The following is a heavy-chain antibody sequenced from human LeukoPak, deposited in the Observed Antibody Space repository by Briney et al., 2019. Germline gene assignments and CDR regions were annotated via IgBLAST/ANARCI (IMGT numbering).Heavy chain of an antibody. CDR1: GFPFSSYG. J-gene: IGHJ4*02. CDR3: ARAVGPFDY. Sequence: PGRSLRLSCVASGFPFSSYGMHWVRQAPGRGLEWVAVIWYDGSNKHYADSMKGRFTISRDNSKNTLYLQMNNLRAEDTGVYYCARAVGPFDYWGQGTLVTVSS. D-gene: IGHD1-26*01. CDR2: IWYDGSNK. V-gene: IGHV3-33*01.